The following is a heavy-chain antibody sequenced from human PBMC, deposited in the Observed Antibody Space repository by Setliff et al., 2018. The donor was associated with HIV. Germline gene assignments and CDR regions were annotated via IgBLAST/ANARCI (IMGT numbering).Heavy chain of an antibody. Sequence: SETLSLTCAGYGESFSDYSWNWIRQTPEKGLEWIAEITQSGTTNYNPSLRGRVTIALGTSKNHFSLNLRSVTAADTAVYYCARLSPHIATAGTFYYFDYWGQGTLVTVSS. J-gene: IGHJ4*02. CDR2: ITQSGTT. CDR1: GESFSDYS. D-gene: IGHD6-13*01. CDR3: ARLSPHIATAGTFYYFDY. V-gene: IGHV4-34*01.